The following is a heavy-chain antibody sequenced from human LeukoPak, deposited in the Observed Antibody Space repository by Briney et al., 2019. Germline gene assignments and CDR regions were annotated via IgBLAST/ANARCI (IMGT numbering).Heavy chain of an antibody. J-gene: IGHJ4*02. Sequence: PGGSLRLSCAGSGFTFSSYSMNWVRQAPGKGLEWVSSISSSSSYIYYADSVKGRFTISRDNAKNSLYLQMNSLRAEDTAVYYCARDVSGPSFSGSYQGDFDYWGQGTLVTVSS. D-gene: IGHD1-26*01. V-gene: IGHV3-21*01. CDR2: ISSSSSYI. CDR3: ARDVSGPSFSGSYQGDFDY. CDR1: GFTFSSYS.